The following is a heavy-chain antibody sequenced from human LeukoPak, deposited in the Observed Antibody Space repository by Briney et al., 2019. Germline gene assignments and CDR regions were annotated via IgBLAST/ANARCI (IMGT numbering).Heavy chain of an antibody. D-gene: IGHD1-1*01. V-gene: IGHV3-23*01. CDR2: ISGSGGSR. CDR3: AKFWTGTAYYYYMDV. Sequence: GGTLTLSCAAAGFTFNSYAMSWLRQAPGKGLEWVSAISGSGGSRYYEDAVKGRFTISRDKYKNTLYLQMNSMRAEDTAVYDCAKFWTGTAYYYYMDVWGKGTTVTVSS. CDR1: GFTFNSYA. J-gene: IGHJ6*03.